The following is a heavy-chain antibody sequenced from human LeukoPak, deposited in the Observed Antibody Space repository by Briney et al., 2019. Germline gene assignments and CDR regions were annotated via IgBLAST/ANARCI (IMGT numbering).Heavy chain of an antibody. CDR2: INHSGST. CDR1: GGSFSGYY. CDR3: ARSRSGYRTALRN. Sequence: SETLSLTCAVYGGSFSGYYWSWIRQPPGKGLEWIGEINHSGSTNYNPSLKSRVTISLDTSKNQFPLKLSSVTAADTAVYYCARSRSGYRTALRNWGQGTLVTVSS. D-gene: IGHD3-3*01. J-gene: IGHJ4*02. V-gene: IGHV4-34*01.